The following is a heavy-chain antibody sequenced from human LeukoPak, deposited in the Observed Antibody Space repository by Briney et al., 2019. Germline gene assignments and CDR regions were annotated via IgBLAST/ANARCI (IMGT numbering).Heavy chain of an antibody. V-gene: IGHV4-38-2*02. J-gene: IGHJ2*01. D-gene: IGHD2-2*01. CDR3: ARRVGCTSSSCYSYFDL. CDR1: GYSISSGYY. CDR2: VYPSGST. Sequence: SETLSLICTVSGYSISSGYYWGWIRQPTGKGLEWIGSVYPSGSTHYNPSLKSRVTISIDTFKNQFSLKLSSVTAADTAVYYCARRVGCTSSSCYSYFDLWGRGTLVTVSS.